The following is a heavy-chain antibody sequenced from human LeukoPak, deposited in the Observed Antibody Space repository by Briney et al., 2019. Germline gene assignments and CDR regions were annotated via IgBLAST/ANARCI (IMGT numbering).Heavy chain of an antibody. CDR3: AKEYSGYDFDY. V-gene: IGHV3-23*01. CDR2: TSGSGGNT. J-gene: IGHJ4*02. D-gene: IGHD5-12*01. CDR1: GFTLRSYD. Sequence: GGSLRLSCAASGFTLRSYDMSCVRQAQGKGLEWVAATSGSGGNTYYADSVKGRFTISRDNSKNTLYLQMNSLRAEDTAVYYCAKEYSGYDFDYWGQGTLVTVSS.